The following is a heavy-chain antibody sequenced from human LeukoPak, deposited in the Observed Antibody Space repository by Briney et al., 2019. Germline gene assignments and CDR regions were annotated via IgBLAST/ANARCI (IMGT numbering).Heavy chain of an antibody. V-gene: IGHV3-66*01. D-gene: IGHD6-25*01. CDR3: ASERAAGTSYYYYYGMDV. J-gene: IGHJ6*02. CDR2: IYSGGST. Sequence: GGSLRLSCAASGFTVSSNYMSWVRQAPGKGLEWVSVIYSGGSTYYADSVKGRFTISRDNSKNTLYLQMNSLRAEDTAVYYCASERAAGTSYYYYYGMDVWGQGTTVTVSS. CDR1: GFTVSSNY.